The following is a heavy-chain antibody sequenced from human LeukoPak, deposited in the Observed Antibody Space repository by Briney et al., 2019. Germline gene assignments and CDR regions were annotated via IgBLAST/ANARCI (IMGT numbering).Heavy chain of an antibody. CDR2: ISAYNGNT. CDR1: RYTFTSYG. Sequence: ASVKVSCKASRYTFTSYGISGVRPAPGQGLEWMGWISAYNGNTNYAQKLQGRVTMTTDTSTSTAYMELRSLRSDDTAVYYCARVVGDCSSTSCYSYYFDYWGQGTLVTVSS. J-gene: IGHJ4*02. V-gene: IGHV1-18*01. CDR3: ARVVGDCSSTSCYSYYFDY. D-gene: IGHD2-2*01.